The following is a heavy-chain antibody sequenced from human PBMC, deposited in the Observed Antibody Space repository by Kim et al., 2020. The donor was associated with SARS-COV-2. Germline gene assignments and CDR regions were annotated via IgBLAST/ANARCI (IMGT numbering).Heavy chain of an antibody. D-gene: IGHD2-2*01. CDR1: GFTFSSYG. V-gene: IGHV3-30*18. Sequence: GGSLRLSCAASGFTFSSYGMHWVRQAPGKGLEWVAVISYDGSNKYYADSVKGRFTISRDNSKNTLYLQMNSLRAEDTAVYYCAKPLGGPAAIYSAFDYWG. CDR3: AKPLGGPAAIYSAFDY. J-gene: IGHJ4*01. CDR2: ISYDGSNK.